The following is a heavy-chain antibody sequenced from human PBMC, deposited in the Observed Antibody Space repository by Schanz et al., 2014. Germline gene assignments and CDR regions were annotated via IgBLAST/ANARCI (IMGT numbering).Heavy chain of an antibody. Sequence: QVQLVESGGGVVQPGRSLRLSCAASGLTFSSYGMHWVRQAPGRGLEWVAVVWHDGINRYYADFVKGRFTISRDNSKNTLYLEMNSLRAEDTAVYFCAKDTGYCHGGACSCFEYWGLGILVTVSS. D-gene: IGHD2-8*02. CDR3: AKDTGYCHGGACSCFEY. CDR2: VWHDGINR. CDR1: GLTFSSYG. V-gene: IGHV3-33*06. J-gene: IGHJ4*02.